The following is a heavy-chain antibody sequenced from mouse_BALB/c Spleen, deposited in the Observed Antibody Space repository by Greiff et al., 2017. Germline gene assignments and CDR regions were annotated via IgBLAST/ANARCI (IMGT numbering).Heavy chain of an antibody. D-gene: IGHD2-10*01. J-gene: IGHJ4*01. Sequence: QVQLKQSGAELVRPGVSVKISCKGSGYTFTDYAMHWVKQSHAKSLEWIGVISTYYGDASYNQKFKGKATMTVDKSSSTAYMELARLTSEDSAIYYCARSAYYGNYPLWDYWGQGTSVTVSS. CDR1: GYTFTDYA. CDR3: ARSAYYGNYPLWDY. CDR2: ISTYYGDA. V-gene: IGHV1-67*01.